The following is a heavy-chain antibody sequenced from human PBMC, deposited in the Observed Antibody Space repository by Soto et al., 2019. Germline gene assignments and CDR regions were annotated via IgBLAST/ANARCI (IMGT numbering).Heavy chain of an antibody. V-gene: IGHV4-39*07. CDR1: GGSISSSSYY. Sequence: SETLSLTCTVSGGSISSSSYYWGWIRQPPGKGLEWIGSIFHSGDSYYNPSLKSRVTISVDTSKTQFSLNLSSVTAADTAVYYCASSRNVLVPAAIDFWGQGTLVTVSS. CDR3: ASSRNVLVPAAIDF. CDR2: IFHSGDS. J-gene: IGHJ4*02. D-gene: IGHD2-2*01.